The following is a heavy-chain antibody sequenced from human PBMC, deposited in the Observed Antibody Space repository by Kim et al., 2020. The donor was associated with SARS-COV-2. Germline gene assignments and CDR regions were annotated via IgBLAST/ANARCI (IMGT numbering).Heavy chain of an antibody. Sequence: SETLSLTCTVSGGSISSYYWSWIRQPPGKGLEWIGYIYYSGSTNYNPSLKSRVTISVDTSKNQFSLKLSSVTAADTAVYYCARSPRRKVNVLDAFDIWGQGTMVTVSS. CDR1: GGSISSYY. CDR3: ARSPRRKVNVLDAFDI. J-gene: IGHJ3*02. CDR2: IYYSGST. D-gene: IGHD2-8*02. V-gene: IGHV4-59*08.